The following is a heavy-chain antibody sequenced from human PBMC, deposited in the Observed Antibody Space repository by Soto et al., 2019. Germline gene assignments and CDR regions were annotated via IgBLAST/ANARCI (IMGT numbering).Heavy chain of an antibody. J-gene: IGHJ4*02. CDR2: ISAYNGNT. CDR1: GYTFTSYG. V-gene: IGHV1-18*01. CDR3: ARDRPSRYCSSTSCYPIDY. Sequence: GASVKVSCKASGYTFTSYGISWVRQAPGQGLEWMGWISAYNGNTNYAQKLQGRVTMTTDTSTSTAYMELRSLRSDDTAVYYCARDRPSRYCSSTSCYPIDYWGQGTLVTVPQ. D-gene: IGHD2-2*01.